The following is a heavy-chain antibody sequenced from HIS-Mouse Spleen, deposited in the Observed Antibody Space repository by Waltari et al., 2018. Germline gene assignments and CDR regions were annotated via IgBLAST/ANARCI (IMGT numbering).Heavy chain of an antibody. CDR2: IYWDAAK. CDR1: GFSLSTRVVG. CDR3: AHRHPGVVDAFDI. Sequence: QITLKESGPTLVKPTQTLTLTCTFSGFSLSTRVVGVGWIRQPPGKALGWLAHIYWDAAKRDSPSLKSRYTITKDSAKNQGVLTMTNMDPVDTATYYCAHRHPGVVDAFDILGQGTMLTVSS. J-gene: IGHJ3*02. V-gene: IGHV2-5*02. D-gene: IGHD2-15*01.